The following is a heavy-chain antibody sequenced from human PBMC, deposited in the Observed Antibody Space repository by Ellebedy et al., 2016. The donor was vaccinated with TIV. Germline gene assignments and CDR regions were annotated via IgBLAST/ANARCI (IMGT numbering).Heavy chain of an antibody. V-gene: IGHV6-1*01. CDR3: AREAYYGSGKPNPLAY. CDR1: GDSVSSNSAA. D-gene: IGHD3-10*01. CDR2: TFYRSQWHI. Sequence: SQTLSLTXXISGDSVSSNSAAWNWIRQSPSRGLEWLGRTFYRSQWHIDYADSVKSRITISPDTSKNQFSLQLNSVTPEDTAVYYCAREAYYGSGKPNPLAYWGQGTLVTVSS. J-gene: IGHJ4*02.